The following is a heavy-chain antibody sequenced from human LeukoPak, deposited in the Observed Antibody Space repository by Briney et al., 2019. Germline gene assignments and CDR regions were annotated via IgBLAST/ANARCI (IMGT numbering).Heavy chain of an antibody. CDR2: ITFSSSII. V-gene: IGHV3-48*03. D-gene: IGHD4-17*01. Sequence: PGGSLRLSCAASGFTFSSYEMNWVRQAPGKGLEWVSYITFSSSIIYYADSVKGRFTISRDNAKKSLYLQMNSLRAEDTAVYYCARDRLHYGEYEKTFDYWGQGTLVSVSS. CDR1: GFTFSSYE. J-gene: IGHJ4*02. CDR3: ARDRLHYGEYEKTFDY.